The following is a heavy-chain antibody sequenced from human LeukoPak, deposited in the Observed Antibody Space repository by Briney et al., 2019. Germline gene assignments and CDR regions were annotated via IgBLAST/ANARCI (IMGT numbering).Heavy chain of an antibody. J-gene: IGHJ4*02. V-gene: IGHV1-46*01. CDR1: GYTFTRYY. CDR2: INPISGAT. Sequence: ASVEVSCKTSGYTFTRYYMQWVRQAPGHGPEWMGIINPISGATDYAQRFQGRVTMTRDTSTSTVYMELSSLRSEDTAMYYCARLPYRDGVAQDYWGQGTLVTVSP. D-gene: IGHD3-16*02. CDR3: ARLPYRDGVAQDY.